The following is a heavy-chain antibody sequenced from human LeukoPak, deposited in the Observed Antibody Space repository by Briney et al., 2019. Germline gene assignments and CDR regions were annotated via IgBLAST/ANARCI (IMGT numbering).Heavy chain of an antibody. Sequence: PGGSLRLSCATSGFTLSLAWMHWVRQAPGKGLKWVSRIKYDGSYTNYADSVKGRFTISRDNARNTLSLHMISLRAEDTAVYFCVRDGDAYNFDFWGQGVLVTVSS. CDR3: VRDGDAYNFDF. CDR1: GFTLSLAW. V-gene: IGHV3-74*01. CDR2: IKYDGSYT. D-gene: IGHD5-24*01. J-gene: IGHJ4*02.